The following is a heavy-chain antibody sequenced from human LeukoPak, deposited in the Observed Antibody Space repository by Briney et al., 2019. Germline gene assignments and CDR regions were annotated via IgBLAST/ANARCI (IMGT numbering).Heavy chain of an antibody. V-gene: IGHV1-69*05. CDR3: ARGAEYSSLNHDYYYYYMDV. Sequence: AASVKVSCKASGGTFSSCAISWVRQAPGQGLEWIGGIIPIFGTANYAQKFQGRVTITTDESTSTAYMELSSLRSEDTAVYYCARGAEYSSLNHDYYYYYMDVWGKGTTVTVSS. CDR2: IIPIFGTA. D-gene: IGHD6-6*01. J-gene: IGHJ6*03. CDR1: GGTFSSCA.